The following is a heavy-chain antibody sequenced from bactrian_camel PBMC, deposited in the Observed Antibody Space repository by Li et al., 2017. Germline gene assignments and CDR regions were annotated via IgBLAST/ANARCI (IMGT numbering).Heavy chain of an antibody. J-gene: IGHJ4*01. D-gene: IGHD2*01. Sequence: HVQLVESGGGSVQAGGSLRLSCTGSGYTNCMGWFRQAPLKEREGVGSITTNGGSTDYADSAKGRFTISQDNVNNTVYLQMNSLELEDTAMYYCATDLYHYGSCGLRPHSHNYWGQGTQVTVS. CDR2: ITTNGGST. CDR1: GYTNC. CDR3: ATDLYHYGSCGLRPHSHNY. V-gene: IGHV3S60*01.